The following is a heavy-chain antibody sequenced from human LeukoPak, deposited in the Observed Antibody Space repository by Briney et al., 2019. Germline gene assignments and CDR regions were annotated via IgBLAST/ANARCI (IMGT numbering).Heavy chain of an antibody. J-gene: IGHJ4*02. CDR1: GFTVSNTY. D-gene: IGHD6-19*01. Sequence: GGSLRLSCAASGFTVSNTYMSWVRQAPGKGLEWVSVIYDTGGTFYSDSVKGRFTISRDSSKNTLYLRMNSLRVDDTAVYYCARDSSGPAFWGQGTLVTVSS. V-gene: IGHV3-53*01. CDR3: ARDSSGPAF. CDR2: IYDTGGT.